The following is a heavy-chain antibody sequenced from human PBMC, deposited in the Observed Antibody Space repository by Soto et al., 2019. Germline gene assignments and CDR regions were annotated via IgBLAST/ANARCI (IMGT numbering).Heavy chain of an antibody. CDR1: GGSISINY. CDR3: AREDANAFDV. CDR2: IYYSGNT. V-gene: IGHV4-59*01. J-gene: IGHJ3*01. Sequence: SETLSLTCSVSGGSISINYWSWIRQPPGKGLEWIGYIYYSGNTNYNPSLKSRVTISVDTSKNQFSLKVSSVTAADTAVYYCAREDANAFDVWGQGTMVTVSS.